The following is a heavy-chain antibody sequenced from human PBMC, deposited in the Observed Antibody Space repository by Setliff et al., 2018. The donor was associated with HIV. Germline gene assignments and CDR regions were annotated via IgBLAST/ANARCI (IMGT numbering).Heavy chain of an antibody. CDR1: GGSVTSYY. CDR2: IYHTGIT. D-gene: IGHD1-1*01. V-gene: IGHV4-59*02. CDR3: ARGSWKDGAHGYFFDY. Sequence: SETLSLTCTVSGGSVTSYYWSWIRQSPEKGLEWIGYIYHTGITKYNPSLTSRLSTSIDTSKNQFSLSLTSVTAADTAVYYCARGSWKDGAHGYFFDYWGQGTLVTVSS. J-gene: IGHJ4*02.